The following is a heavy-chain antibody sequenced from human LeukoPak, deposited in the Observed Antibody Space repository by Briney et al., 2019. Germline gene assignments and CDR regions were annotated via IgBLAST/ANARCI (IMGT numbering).Heavy chain of an antibody. CDR2: ISAYNGNT. CDR1: GYTFTSYA. CDR3: ARSRIAARPDY. Sequence: ASVKVSCKASGYTFTSYAMNWVRQAPGQGLEWMGWISAYNGNTNYAQKLQGRVTMTTDTSTSTAYMELRSLRSDDTAVYYCARSRIAARPDYWGQGTLVTVSS. V-gene: IGHV1-18*01. J-gene: IGHJ4*02. D-gene: IGHD6-6*01.